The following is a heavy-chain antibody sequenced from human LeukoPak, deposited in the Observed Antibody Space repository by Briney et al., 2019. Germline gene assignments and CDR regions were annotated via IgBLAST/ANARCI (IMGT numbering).Heavy chain of an antibody. V-gene: IGHV3-21*01. CDR2: ISSSSSYV. Sequence: GGSLRLSCAASGFTFSSYNMNWVRQAPGKGLEWVSFISSSSSYVYYADSVKGRFTISRDNAKNSLYLQMNSLRAEDTAVYYCAELGITMIGGVWGKGTTVTISS. D-gene: IGHD3-10*02. CDR3: AELGITMIGGV. CDR1: GFTFSSYN. J-gene: IGHJ6*04.